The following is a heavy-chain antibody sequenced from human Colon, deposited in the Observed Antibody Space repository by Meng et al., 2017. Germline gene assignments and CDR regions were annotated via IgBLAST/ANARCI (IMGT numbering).Heavy chain of an antibody. Sequence: QVQLGGSGGVFVKPGESLRLSCAASGLTFGDHDMSLVRQAPGKGLEWVSYISSSGSSLYYADSVKGRFTISRDNAENSLFLHMDNLRVEDSAVYYCVRGFPSSDWGQGTLVTVSS. CDR2: ISSSGSSL. V-gene: IGHV3-11*01. CDR3: VRGFPSSD. J-gene: IGHJ4*02. CDR1: GLTFGDHD.